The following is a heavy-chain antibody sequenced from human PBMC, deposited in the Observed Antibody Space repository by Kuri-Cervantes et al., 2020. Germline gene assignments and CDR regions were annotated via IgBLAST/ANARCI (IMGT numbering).Heavy chain of an antibody. J-gene: IGHJ6*02. V-gene: IGHV4-4*07. Sequence: GSLRLSCTVSGGSISSYYWSWIRQPAGKGLEWIGRIYTSGSTNYNPSLKSRVTMSVDTSKNQFSLKLSSVTAADTAVYYCARLVVLGYCSGGSCCSACPHGMDVWGQGTTVTVSS. CDR3: ARLVVLGYCSGGSCCSACPHGMDV. D-gene: IGHD2-15*01. CDR2: IYTSGST. CDR1: GGSISSYY.